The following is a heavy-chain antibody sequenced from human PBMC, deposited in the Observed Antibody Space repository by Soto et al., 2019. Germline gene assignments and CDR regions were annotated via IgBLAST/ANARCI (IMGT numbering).Heavy chain of an antibody. Sequence: GGSLRLSCAASGFTFSSYAMSWVRQAPGKGLEWLSVISYDGNNKYYADSVKGRFTISRDNSKNTLWLQMDSLRTEDTAVYYCAKDLLLTTITTVGDWGQGTLVTSPQ. D-gene: IGHD4-17*01. CDR2: ISYDGNNK. CDR3: AKDLLLTTITTVGD. V-gene: IGHV3-30*18. CDR1: GFTFSSYA. J-gene: IGHJ4*02.